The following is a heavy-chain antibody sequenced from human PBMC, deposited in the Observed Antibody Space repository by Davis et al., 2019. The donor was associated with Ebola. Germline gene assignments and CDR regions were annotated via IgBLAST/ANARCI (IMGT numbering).Heavy chain of an antibody. CDR1: GGSFSGYY. CDR3: ARGSPGGIVVVGGATPDWYFDL. V-gene: IGHV4-34*01. D-gene: IGHD2-15*01. Sequence: SETLSLTCAVYGGSFSGYYWSWIRQPPGKGLEWIGESNHSGSTNYNPPLKSRVTISVDTSTNQFSLKLSSVTAADTAVYYCARGSPGGIVVVGGATPDWYFDLWGRGTLVTVSS. CDR2: SNHSGST. J-gene: IGHJ2*01.